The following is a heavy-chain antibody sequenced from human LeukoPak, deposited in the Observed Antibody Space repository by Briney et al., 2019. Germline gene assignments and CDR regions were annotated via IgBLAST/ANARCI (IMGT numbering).Heavy chain of an antibody. J-gene: IGHJ4*02. Sequence: PGGSLRLSCAASGFTFISYGMHWVRQAPGKGLEWVAVIWYDGSNKYYADSVKGRFTISRDNSENTLYLQMHSLRAEDTALYYYARDGETTGSISSWFDYWGQGTLVTVSS. D-gene: IGHD6-13*01. CDR1: GFTFISYG. CDR2: IWYDGSNK. V-gene: IGHV3-33*01. CDR3: ARDGETTGSISSWFDY.